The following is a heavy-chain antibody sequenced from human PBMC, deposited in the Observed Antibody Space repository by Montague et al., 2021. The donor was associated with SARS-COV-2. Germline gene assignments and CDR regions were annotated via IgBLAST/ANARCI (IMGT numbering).Heavy chain of an antibody. CDR2: ISYTGST. D-gene: IGHD4-11*01. CDR1: GGPISTIVNL. J-gene: IGHJ4*02. V-gene: IGHV4-39*07. Sequence: SETLSLTCTFSGGPISTIVNLWGWIRQPPGKGLVWIGSISYTGSTYHNPSLKSRVTMSVDTSKNQSSLKLNSVTAADTAVYYCARSGDPGTTVTYLYWGQGTLVTVSS. CDR3: ARSGDPGTTVTYLY.